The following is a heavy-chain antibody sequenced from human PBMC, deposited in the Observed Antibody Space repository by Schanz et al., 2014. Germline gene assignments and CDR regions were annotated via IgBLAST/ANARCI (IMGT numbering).Heavy chain of an antibody. V-gene: IGHV1-8*01. J-gene: IGHJ5*02. CDR1: GYTFSNDD. D-gene: IGHD6-25*01. CDR2: MQPDSGKT. Sequence: VQLVQSGAEVKRPGASVRVSCKTSGYTFSNDDINWVRQAIGQGPEWMGWMQPDSGKTHYAEKFQGRVAMTRDVSISTAYMELSSLASEDTAVYYCARGQRRTIGRPFGPWGQGTLVTVSS. CDR3: ARGQRRTIGRPFGP.